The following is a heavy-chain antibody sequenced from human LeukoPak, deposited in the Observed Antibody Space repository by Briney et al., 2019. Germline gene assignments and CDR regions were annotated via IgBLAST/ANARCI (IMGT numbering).Heavy chain of an antibody. Sequence: GGTLRLSCSASGFTFTTYGMNWVRQAPGKGLEWVSSISSSSSYIYYADSVKGRFTISRDNAKSSLYLQMNSLRAEDTAVYYCARDEDAFDIWGQGTMVTVSS. V-gene: IGHV3-21*01. CDR1: GFTFTTYG. J-gene: IGHJ3*02. CDR2: ISSSSSYI. CDR3: ARDEDAFDI.